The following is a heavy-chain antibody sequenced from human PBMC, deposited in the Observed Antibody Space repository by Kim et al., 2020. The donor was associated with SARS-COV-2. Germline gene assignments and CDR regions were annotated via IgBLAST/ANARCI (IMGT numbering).Heavy chain of an antibody. D-gene: IGHD2-21*02. CDR3: ARGVVVTAPFDY. J-gene: IGHJ4*02. V-gene: IGHV3-30*04. CDR2: ISYDGSNK. Sequence: GGSLRLSCAASGFTFSSYAMHWVRQAPGKGLEWVAVISYDGSNKYYADSVKGRFTISRDNSKNTLYLQMNSLRAEDTAVYYCARGVVVTAPFDYWGQGTL. CDR1: GFTFSSYA.